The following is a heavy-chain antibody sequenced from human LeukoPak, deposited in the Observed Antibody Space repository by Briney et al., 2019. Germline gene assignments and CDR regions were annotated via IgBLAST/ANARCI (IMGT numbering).Heavy chain of an antibody. CDR1: GFTVSDNY. Sequence: GGSLRLSCAASGFTVSDNYMSWVRQAPGKGLEWVSGISASGGSTNYADSVRGRFTISRDNSKNTLYLQMNSLRAEDTAVYYCAKDLPPIAVAGFFDYWGQGTLVTVSS. D-gene: IGHD6-19*01. CDR2: ISASGGST. J-gene: IGHJ4*02. CDR3: AKDLPPIAVAGFFDY. V-gene: IGHV3-23*01.